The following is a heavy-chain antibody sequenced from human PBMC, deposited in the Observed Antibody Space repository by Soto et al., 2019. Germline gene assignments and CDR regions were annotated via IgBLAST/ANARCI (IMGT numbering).Heavy chain of an antibody. CDR3: ARGHLWLGY. V-gene: IGHV3-7*01. CDR2: ISPDGSNR. D-gene: IGHD6-19*01. J-gene: IGHJ4*02. CDR1: GLTFTKFW. Sequence: EVQLVDSGGDLVQPGGSLRLSCATSGLTFTKFWMSWVRQAPGKGLESVAHISPDGSNRFYVDSVKGRFTISRDNGKNALYLQMNSLRVEDTAVYYCARGHLWLGYWGQGTLVTVSS.